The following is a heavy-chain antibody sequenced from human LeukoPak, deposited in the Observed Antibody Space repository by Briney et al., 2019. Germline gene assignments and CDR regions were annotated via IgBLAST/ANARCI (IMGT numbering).Heavy chain of an antibody. CDR3: ARDSYDSSGYYYGPRVTD. CDR2: INSNSGAT. V-gene: IGHV1-2*06. Sequence: ASVKVSCRTSGYTFINYQIHWVRQAPDQGLEWMGRINSNSGATVFAQKFQGRVTMTRDTSINTVYMELSSLRSEDTAVYYCARDSYDSSGYYYGPRVTDWGQGTLVTVSS. D-gene: IGHD3-22*01. CDR1: GYTFINYQ. J-gene: IGHJ4*02.